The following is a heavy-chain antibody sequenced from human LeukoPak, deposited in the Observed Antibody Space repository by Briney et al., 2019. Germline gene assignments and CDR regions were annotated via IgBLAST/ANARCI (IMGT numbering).Heavy chain of an antibody. CDR3: ARDNGIAASNWFDP. D-gene: IGHD6-13*01. V-gene: IGHV1-69*05. CDR1: GGTFSSYA. J-gene: IGHJ5*02. Sequence: SVKVSCKASGGTFSSYAISWARQAPGQGLEWMGGIIPIFGTANYAQKFQGRVTITTDESTSTAYMELSSLRSEDTAVYYCARDNGIAASNWFDPWGQGTLVTVSS. CDR2: IIPIFGTA.